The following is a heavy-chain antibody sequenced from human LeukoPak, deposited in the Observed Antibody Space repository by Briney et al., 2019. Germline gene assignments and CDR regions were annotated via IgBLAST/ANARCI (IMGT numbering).Heavy chain of an antibody. CDR2: IGASGATT. D-gene: IGHD3-16*01. Sequence: GGSLRLSCAASGFTFSSNAMGWVRQAPGKGLEWVSAIGASGATTYYADSVKGRFTISRDNSKNTLFLQMNSLRAEDTAVYYCAKVWAVSYFDYWGQGALVTVSS. V-gene: IGHV3-23*01. CDR3: AKVWAVSYFDY. J-gene: IGHJ4*02. CDR1: GFTFSSNA.